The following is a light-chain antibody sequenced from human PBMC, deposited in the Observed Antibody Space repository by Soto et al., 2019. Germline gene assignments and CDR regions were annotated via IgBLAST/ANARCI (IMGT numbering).Light chain of an antibody. CDR2: DVS. CDR3: CSYAGDSYV. J-gene: IGLJ1*01. CDR1: SSDVGNYNL. Sequence: QSALTQPASVSGSPGQSITISCTGTSSDVGNYNLVSWYQQHPGKAPKLVIYDVSKRPSGVSNRFSGSTSGNTASLTISGLQADDEADYYCCSYAGDSYVFGTGTKVTVL. V-gene: IGLV2-23*02.